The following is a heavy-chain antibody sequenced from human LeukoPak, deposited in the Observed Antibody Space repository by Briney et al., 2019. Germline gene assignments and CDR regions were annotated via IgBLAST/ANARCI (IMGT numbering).Heavy chain of an antibody. V-gene: IGHV4-39*07. D-gene: IGHD3-10*01. CDR2: IYYSGST. Sequence: SETLSLTCTVSGGSISSSSYYWGWIRQPPGKGLEWIGSIYYSGSTYYNPSLKSRVTISVDTSKNQFSLKLSSVTAADTAVYYCAKDPRGSGSNWFDPWGQGTLVTVSS. J-gene: IGHJ5*02. CDR3: AKDPRGSGSNWFDP. CDR1: GGSISSSSYY.